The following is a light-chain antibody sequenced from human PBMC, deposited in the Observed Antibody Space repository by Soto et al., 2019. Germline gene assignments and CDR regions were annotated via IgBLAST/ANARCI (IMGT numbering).Light chain of an antibody. Sequence: EIVLTQSPGTLSLSPGERATLSCRASQSISSFYLAWYQQTPGQAPRLLIYDASSRAAGIPDRFSGGGSGTDFALTISRLEPEDFGVYYCQQYGRSPRTFGQGTKVEIK. CDR2: DAS. J-gene: IGKJ1*01. CDR3: QQYGRSPRT. V-gene: IGKV3-20*01. CDR1: QSISSFY.